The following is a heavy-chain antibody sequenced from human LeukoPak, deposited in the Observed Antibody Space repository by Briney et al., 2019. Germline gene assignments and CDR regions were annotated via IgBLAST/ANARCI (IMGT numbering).Heavy chain of an antibody. D-gene: IGHD3-22*01. J-gene: IGHJ4*02. CDR3: ARGLYYYDSSGYYYFDY. CDR1: GFTFSSYA. Sequence: GGSLRLSCAASGFTFSSYAMHWVRQAPGKGLEWVAVISYDGSNKYYADSVKGRFTISRDNSKNTLYLQMNSLRAEDTVVYYCARGLYYYDSSGYYYFDYWGQGTLVTVSS. V-gene: IGHV3-30-3*01. CDR2: ISYDGSNK.